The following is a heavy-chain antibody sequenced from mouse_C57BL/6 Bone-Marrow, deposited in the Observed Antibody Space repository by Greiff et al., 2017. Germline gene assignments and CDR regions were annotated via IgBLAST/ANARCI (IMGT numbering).Heavy chain of an antibody. J-gene: IGHJ2*01. CDR3: ARDSTVVFDY. D-gene: IGHD1-1*01. CDR1: GYTFTSYW. CDR2: IDPSDSYT. Sequence: QVQLKQPGAELVKPGASVKLSCKASGYTFTSYWMQWVKQRPGQGLEWIGEIDPSDSYTNYNQKFKGKATLTVDPSSSTAYMQLSSLTSEDSAVYYCARDSTVVFDYWGQGTTLTVSS. V-gene: IGHV1-50*01.